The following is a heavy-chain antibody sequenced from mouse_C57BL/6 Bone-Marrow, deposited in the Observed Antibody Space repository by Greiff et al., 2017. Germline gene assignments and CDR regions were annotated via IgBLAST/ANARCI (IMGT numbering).Heavy chain of an antibody. V-gene: IGHV1-19*01. CDR3: ARGELRPYAMDY. CDR2: INPYNGGT. D-gene: IGHD3-2*02. CDR1: GYTFTDYY. J-gene: IGHJ4*01. Sequence: EVQLQQSGPVLVKPGASVKMSCKASGYTFTDYYMNWVKQSHGKSLEWIGVINPYNGGTSYNQKFKGKATLTVDKSSSTAYMELNSLTSEDSAVYYWARGELRPYAMDYWGQGTSVTVSS.